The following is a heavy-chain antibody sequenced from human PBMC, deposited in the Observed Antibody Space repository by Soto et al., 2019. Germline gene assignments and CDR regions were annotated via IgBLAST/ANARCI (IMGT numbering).Heavy chain of an antibody. CDR3: ATFTFGRPFDT. D-gene: IGHD3-16*01. CDR1: GFTFNTYA. J-gene: IGHJ3*02. Sequence: LRLSCAASGFTFNTYAMSWVRQAPGQGLEWVSAISGSGFSTYYADSVKGRFSISSDSSKNTLFLQMNSLRADDTAVYFCATFTFGRPFDTWGQGTMVTVSS. CDR2: ISGSGFST. V-gene: IGHV3-23*01.